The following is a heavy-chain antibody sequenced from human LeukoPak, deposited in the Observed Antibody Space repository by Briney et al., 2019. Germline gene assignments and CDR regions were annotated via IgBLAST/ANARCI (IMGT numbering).Heavy chain of an antibody. CDR2: IYYTGST. CDR1: GGSISSYY. V-gene: IGHV4-59*01. J-gene: IGHJ3*02. Sequence: SETLSLTCTVSGGSISSYYWSWIRQPPGKGLEWIGYIYYTGSTNYNPSLKSRVTISVATSKNQFSLKLSSVTAADTAVYYCARDERYCSGGSCYPGAFDIWGQGTMVTVSS. D-gene: IGHD2-15*01. CDR3: ARDERYCSGGSCYPGAFDI.